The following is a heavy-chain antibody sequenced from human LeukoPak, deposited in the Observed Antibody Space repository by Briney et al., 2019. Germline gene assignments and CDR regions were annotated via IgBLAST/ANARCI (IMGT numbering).Heavy chain of an antibody. CDR1: SPSVSSASY. D-gene: IGHD2-8*01. Sequence: SETLSLTCTLSSPSVSSASYWSWIRQPPGEGVEWIAHIYNGVNTNYNPSLKSRVTISVDTPKHQFSLRLNSVTPADTAVYHCARSRAFNNGAFDPWGQGGLVTVSS. V-gene: IGHV4-61*01. J-gene: IGHJ5*02. CDR2: IYNGVNT. CDR3: ARSRAFNNGAFDP.